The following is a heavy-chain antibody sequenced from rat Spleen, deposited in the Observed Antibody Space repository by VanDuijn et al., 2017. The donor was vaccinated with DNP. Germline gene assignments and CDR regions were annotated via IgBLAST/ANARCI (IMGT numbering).Heavy chain of an antibody. CDR2: ISYEGSST. CDR3: TKLGDY. V-gene: IGHV5-7*01. Sequence: EVQLVGSGGGLVQSGRSLKLSCVASGFTFNNYWMTWIRQAPKKGLEWVATISYEGSSTYYRDSVKGRFTISRDNAESTLYLQMDSLRSEDTATYYCTKLGDYWGQGVMVTVSS. J-gene: IGHJ2*01. CDR1: GFTFNNYW.